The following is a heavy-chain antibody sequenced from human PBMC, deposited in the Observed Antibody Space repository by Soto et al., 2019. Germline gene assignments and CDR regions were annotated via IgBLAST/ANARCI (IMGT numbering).Heavy chain of an antibody. Sequence: SETLSLTCAVYGGSFSGYYWSWIRQPPGKGLEWIGEINHSGSTNYNPSLKSRVTISVDTSKNQFSLKLSSVTAADTAVYYCARGRWSRGVLMVYAPGNWFDPWGQGTLVTVSS. CDR3: ARGRWSRGVLMVYAPGNWFDP. CDR2: INHSGST. CDR1: GGSFSGYY. V-gene: IGHV4-34*01. J-gene: IGHJ5*02. D-gene: IGHD2-8*01.